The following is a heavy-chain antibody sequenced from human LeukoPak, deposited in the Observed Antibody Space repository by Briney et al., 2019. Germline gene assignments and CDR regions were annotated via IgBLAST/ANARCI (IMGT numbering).Heavy chain of an antibody. CDR2: IIPIFGTA. D-gene: IGHD6-19*01. CDR1: GGTFSSYA. J-gene: IGHJ4*02. V-gene: IGHV1-69*01. Sequence: SVKVSCKASGGTFSSYAISWVRQAPGHGLEWMGGIIPIFGTANYAQKFQGRVTITADESTSTAYMELSSLRSEDTAVYYCASLYSSGWYNPIDYWGQGTLVTVSS. CDR3: ASLYSSGWYNPIDY.